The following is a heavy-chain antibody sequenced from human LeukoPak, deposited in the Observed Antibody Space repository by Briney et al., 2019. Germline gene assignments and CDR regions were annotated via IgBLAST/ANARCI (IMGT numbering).Heavy chain of an antibody. Sequence: PSETLSLTCTVSGGSISSYYWSWIRQPPGKGLEWIGYIYTSGSTNYNPSLKSRVTISVDTSKNQFSLKLSSVTAADTAVYYCARAAAYYYGSGSYYFDYWGQGTLVTVSS. J-gene: IGHJ4*02. CDR2: IYTSGST. CDR3: ARAAAYYYGSGSYYFDY. CDR1: GGSISSYY. D-gene: IGHD3-10*01. V-gene: IGHV4-4*09.